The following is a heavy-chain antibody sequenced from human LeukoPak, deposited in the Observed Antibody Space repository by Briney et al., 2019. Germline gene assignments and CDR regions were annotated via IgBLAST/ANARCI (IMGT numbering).Heavy chain of an antibody. J-gene: IGHJ5*02. CDR2: ISAYNGNT. Sequence: ASVKVSCKASGYTFTSYGISWVRQAPGQGLEWMGWISAYNGNTNYAQKLQGRVTMTTDTSTSTAYMELRSLRSDDTAVYYCARDAPHYYDSSGYYPWGQGTLVTVSS. V-gene: IGHV1-18*01. CDR3: ARDAPHYYDSSGYYP. CDR1: GYTFTSYG. D-gene: IGHD3-22*01.